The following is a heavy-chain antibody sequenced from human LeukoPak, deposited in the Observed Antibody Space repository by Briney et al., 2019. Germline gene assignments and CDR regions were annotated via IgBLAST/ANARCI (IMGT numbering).Heavy chain of an antibody. J-gene: IGHJ6*03. CDR1: GYTFTSYG. D-gene: IGHD2-8*01. CDR2: ISAYNGNT. V-gene: IGHV1-18*01. Sequence: ASVKVSCKASGYTFTSYGISWVRQAPGQGLKWMGWISAYNGNTNYAQKLQGRVTMTTDTSTSTAYMELRSLRSDDTAVYYCARNAYCTNGVCYMWYYYYMDVWGKGTTVTISS. CDR3: ARNAYCTNGVCYMWYYYYMDV.